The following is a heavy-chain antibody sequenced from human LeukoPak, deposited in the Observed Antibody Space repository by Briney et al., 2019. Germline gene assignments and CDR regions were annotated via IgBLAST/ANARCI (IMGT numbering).Heavy chain of an antibody. CDR2: IYSGGST. V-gene: IGHV3-53*05. CDR1: GFTVSSNY. CDR3: ARRCIVGSIDDAFDI. D-gene: IGHD1-26*01. J-gene: IGHJ3*02. Sequence: GGSLRLSCAASGFTVSSNYMSWVRQAPGKGLEWVSVIYSGGSTYYADSVGGRFTISRDNSNNTLYLQMNSLRADDTAIYYCARRCIVGSIDDAFDIWGQGTMVTLSS.